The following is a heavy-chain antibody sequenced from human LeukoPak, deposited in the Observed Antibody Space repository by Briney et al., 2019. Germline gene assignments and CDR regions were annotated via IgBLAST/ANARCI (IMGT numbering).Heavy chain of an antibody. CDR2: IYHSGRT. J-gene: IGHJ4*02. Sequence: SETLSLTCTVSGYSISSGYYWGWIRQPPGKGLEWIGSIYHSGRTFYNPSLKSRVTISVDTSKNQFSLKLSSVTAADTAMYYCARVKVSSRSGVGATPYYFDYWGQGTLVTVSS. CDR1: GYSISSGYY. D-gene: IGHD1-26*01. V-gene: IGHV4-38-2*02. CDR3: ARVKVSSRSGVGATPYYFDY.